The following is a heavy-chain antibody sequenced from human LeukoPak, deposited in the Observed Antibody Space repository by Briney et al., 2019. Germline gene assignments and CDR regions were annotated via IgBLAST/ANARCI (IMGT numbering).Heavy chain of an antibody. CDR1: GYTFTGYY. Sequence: ASVKVSCKASGYTFTGYYMQWVRQAPGQGLEWMGWINPNSGGTNYAQKFQGRVTMTRDTSISTAYMELSRQRSDDTAVYYCARQYQLLSWFDPWGQGTLVTVSS. CDR2: INPNSGGT. D-gene: IGHD2-2*01. J-gene: IGHJ5*02. CDR3: ARQYQLLSWFDP. V-gene: IGHV1-2*02.